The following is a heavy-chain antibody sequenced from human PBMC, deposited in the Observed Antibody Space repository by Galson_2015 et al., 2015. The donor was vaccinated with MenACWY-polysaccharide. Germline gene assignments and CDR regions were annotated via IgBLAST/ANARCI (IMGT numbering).Heavy chain of an antibody. V-gene: IGHV5-51*01. Sequence: QSGAEVKKPGESLKISCEGSGYSFISYWIGWVRQMPGKGLEWMGIIYPGDSDTRYSPSFQGQVTISADKSISTAYLQWSSLKASDTAIYYCARRPLTPNYYFDYWGQGTLVTVSS. J-gene: IGHJ4*02. CDR1: GYSFISYW. D-gene: IGHD3-10*01. CDR3: ARRPLTPNYYFDY. CDR2: IYPGDSDT.